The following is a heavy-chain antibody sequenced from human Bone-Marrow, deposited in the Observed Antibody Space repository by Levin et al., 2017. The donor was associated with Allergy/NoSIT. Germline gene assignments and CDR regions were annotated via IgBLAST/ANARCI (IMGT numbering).Heavy chain of an antibody. Sequence: SETLSLTCTVSGGSISSSSYYWGWIRQPPGKGLEWIGSIYYSGSTYYNPSLKSRVTISVDTSKNQFSLKLSSVTAADTAVYYCARQAGIAVVEYFDYWGQGTLVTVSS. CDR3: ARQAGIAVVEYFDY. CDR2: IYYSGST. CDR1: GGSISSSSYY. J-gene: IGHJ4*02. D-gene: IGHD6-19*01. V-gene: IGHV4-39*01.